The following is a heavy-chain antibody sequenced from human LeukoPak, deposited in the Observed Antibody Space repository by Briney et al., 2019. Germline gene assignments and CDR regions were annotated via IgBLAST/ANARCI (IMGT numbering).Heavy chain of an antibody. V-gene: IGHV1-69*05. CDR3: ARAIRNSYSSSGED. Sequence: GASVKVSRKASGGTFSSYAISWVRQAPGQGLEWMGGITPIFGTANYAQKFQGRVTITTDESTSTAYMELSSLRSEDTAVYYCARAIRNSYSSSGEDWGQGTLVTVSS. CDR2: ITPIFGTA. D-gene: IGHD6-6*01. J-gene: IGHJ4*02. CDR1: GGTFSSYA.